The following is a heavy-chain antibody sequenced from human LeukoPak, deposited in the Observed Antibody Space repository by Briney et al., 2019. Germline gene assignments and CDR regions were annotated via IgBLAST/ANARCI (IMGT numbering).Heavy chain of an antibody. CDR3: ARGSWQLAEEVY. CDR2: ISWNSGSI. Sequence: GRSLRLSCAASGFTFDDYAMHWVRQAPGKGLEWVSGISWNSGSIGYADSVKGRFTISRDNAKNSLYLQMNSLRAEDTAEYYCARGSWQLAEEVYWGQGTLVTVSS. CDR1: GFTFDDYA. D-gene: IGHD6-6*01. V-gene: IGHV3-9*01. J-gene: IGHJ4*02.